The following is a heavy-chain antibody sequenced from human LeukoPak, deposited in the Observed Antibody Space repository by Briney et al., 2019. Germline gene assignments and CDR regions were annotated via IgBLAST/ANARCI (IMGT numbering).Heavy chain of an antibody. Sequence: GGSLRLSCAASGFTFSSYSMNWVRQAPGKGLEWVSSISSSSSYIYYADSVKGRFTISRDNSKNTLYLQMDSLRAEDTAVYYCARDYDSSGYLPLSGYFDYWGQGTLVTVSS. V-gene: IGHV3-21*01. J-gene: IGHJ4*02. D-gene: IGHD3-22*01. CDR1: GFTFSSYS. CDR3: ARDYDSSGYLPLSGYFDY. CDR2: ISSSSSYI.